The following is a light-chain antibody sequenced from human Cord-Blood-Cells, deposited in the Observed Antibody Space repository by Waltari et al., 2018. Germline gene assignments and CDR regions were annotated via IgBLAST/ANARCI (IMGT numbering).Light chain of an antibody. J-gene: IGKJ1*01. Sequence: DIVKTQSPDSLAVALGERGTIHCKYSQSVLYSSNNKNYLAWYQQKPGQPPKLLIYWASTRESGVPDRFSGSGSGTDFTLTISSLQAEDVAVYYCQQYYSTLWTFGQGTKVEIK. CDR1: QSVLYSSNNKNY. CDR2: WAS. V-gene: IGKV4-1*01. CDR3: QQYYSTLWT.